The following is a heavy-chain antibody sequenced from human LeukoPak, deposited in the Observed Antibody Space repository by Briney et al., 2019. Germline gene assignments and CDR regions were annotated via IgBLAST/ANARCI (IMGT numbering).Heavy chain of an antibody. CDR1: GGSFSGYY. D-gene: IGHD2-2*01. V-gene: IGHV4-34*01. CDR3: ASGPAAMPARTDY. Sequence: SETLSLTCAVYGGSFSGYYWSWIRQPPGKGLEWIEEINPSGSTNYNPSLKSRVTISVGTSKNHFSLKLSSVTAADTAVYYCASGPAAMPARTDYWGQGTLVTVSS. J-gene: IGHJ4*02. CDR2: INPSGST.